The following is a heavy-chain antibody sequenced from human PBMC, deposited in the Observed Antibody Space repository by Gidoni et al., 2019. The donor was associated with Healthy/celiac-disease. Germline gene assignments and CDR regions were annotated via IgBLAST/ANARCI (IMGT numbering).Heavy chain of an antibody. CDR3: AREGGEAPAAVRAGWFDP. D-gene: IGHD2-2*01. J-gene: IGHJ5*02. V-gene: IGHV1-69*04. Sequence: QVQLVQSGAEVKKPGSSVKVSCKASGGTFSSYAISWVRQAPGQGLEWMGRIIPILCIANYAQKFQGRVTITADKSTSTAYMELGSLRSEDTAVYYCAREGGEAPAAVRAGWFDPWGQGTLVTVSS. CDR2: IIPILCIA. CDR1: GGTFSSYA.